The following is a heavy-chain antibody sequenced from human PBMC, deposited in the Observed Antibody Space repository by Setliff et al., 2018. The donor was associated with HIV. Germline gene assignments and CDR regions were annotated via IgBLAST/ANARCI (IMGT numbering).Heavy chain of an antibody. Sequence: GGSLRLSCVGSGFNIEEYAMAWVRQVPGKGLEWVSSISWNSVKIDYADFVKGRFTISRDNAKYSLYLQMNNLRAEDTAVYYCARAYWTTGNDYWGQGTLVTVSS. V-gene: IGHV3-9*01. J-gene: IGHJ4*02. CDR2: ISWNSVKI. CDR1: GFNIEEYA. D-gene: IGHD1-1*01. CDR3: ARAYWTTGNDY.